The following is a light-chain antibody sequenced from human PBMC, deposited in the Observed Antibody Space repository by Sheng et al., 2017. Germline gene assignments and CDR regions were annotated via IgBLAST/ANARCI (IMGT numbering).Light chain of an antibody. J-gene: IGKJ4*01. V-gene: IGKV4-1*01. CDR2: WAS. Sequence: DIVMIQSPESLAVSLGERTTITCKSSHSLLYTSNNKTYLAWYQQKPGQSPKLLIYWASSRESGVPDRFVGSGSGTDFTLSIDSLQPEDVAVYYCQQYFSIPPTFGGGTKVEIK. CDR3: QQYFSIPPT. CDR1: HSLLYTSNNKTY.